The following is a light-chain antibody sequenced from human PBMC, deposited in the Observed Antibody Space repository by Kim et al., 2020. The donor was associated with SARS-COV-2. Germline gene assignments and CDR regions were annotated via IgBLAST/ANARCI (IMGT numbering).Light chain of an antibody. CDR1: SLRRYY. Sequence: SSELTQDPAVSVALGQTVRITCQGDSLRRYYASWYQQKPGQAPVLVIYGKNNRPSGIPDRVSGSSSGNTASLTITGAQAEDEADYYCHSRDSSNNHVFGGGTQLTVL. V-gene: IGLV3-19*01. CDR3: HSRDSSNNHV. J-gene: IGLJ3*02. CDR2: GKN.